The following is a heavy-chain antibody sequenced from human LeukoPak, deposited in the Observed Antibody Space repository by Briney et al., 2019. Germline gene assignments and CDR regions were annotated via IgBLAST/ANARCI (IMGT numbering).Heavy chain of an antibody. D-gene: IGHD1-26*01. CDR1: GFTFSTYA. Sequence: GGSLRLSCAASGFTFSTYAMSWVRQAPGEGLEWVSSISAGGGYTYYADSVKGRFTISRDNSKNTLYLQMNSLRAEDTAVYYCAFGVRKWLGGSYYFVYWGQGTLVTVSS. CDR3: AFGVRKWLGGSYYFVY. V-gene: IGHV3-23*01. CDR2: ISAGGGYT. J-gene: IGHJ4*02.